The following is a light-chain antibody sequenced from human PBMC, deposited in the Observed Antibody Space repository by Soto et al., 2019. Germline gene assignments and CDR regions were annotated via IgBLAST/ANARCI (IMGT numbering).Light chain of an antibody. CDR3: QQYNNWPPLP. CDR2: GAS. CDR1: QSVSSN. J-gene: IGKJ4*01. Sequence: EIVMTQSPATLSVSPGARATLSCRASQSVSSNLAWYQQKPGQAPRLLIYGASTRATGIPARFSGSGSGTEFTLTISSRQAEDFAVYYCQQYNNWPPLPFGGGTKVEIK. V-gene: IGKV3-15*01.